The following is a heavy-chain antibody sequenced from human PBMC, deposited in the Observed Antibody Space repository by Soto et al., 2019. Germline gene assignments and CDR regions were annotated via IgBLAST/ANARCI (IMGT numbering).Heavy chain of an antibody. CDR3: ARWVGGSMSDNSGKYDS. CDR2: VSYDGSQK. J-gene: IGHJ5*01. V-gene: IGHV3-30*03. CDR1: GFTCSRNG. Sequence: QVQLVESGGGVVQPGTSLRLTCAGSGFTCSRNGMHWVRQAPGKGLEWVALVSYDGSQKYYVDSVKGRFTISRDNSENTLYLQMNSLRPEDTAVYYCARWVGGSMSDNSGKYDSWGQGTLVTVSS. D-gene: IGHD3-22*01.